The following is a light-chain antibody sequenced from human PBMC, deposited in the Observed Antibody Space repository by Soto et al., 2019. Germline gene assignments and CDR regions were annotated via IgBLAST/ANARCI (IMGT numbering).Light chain of an antibody. J-gene: IGLJ3*02. CDR1: SSDVGGYNY. CDR2: DVS. Sequence: QSALTQPASVSGSPEQSITISCTGTSSDVGGYNYVSWYQQHPGKAPKLMIYDVSNRPSGISNRFSGSKSGNTASLTIFGLQAEDEADYYCTSYTSSSTVLFGGGTKVTVL. CDR3: TSYTSSSTVL. V-gene: IGLV2-14*01.